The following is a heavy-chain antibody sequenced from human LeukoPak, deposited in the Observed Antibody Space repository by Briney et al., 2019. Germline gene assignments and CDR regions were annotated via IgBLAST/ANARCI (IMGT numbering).Heavy chain of an antibody. CDR1: GFTFSSKW. Sequence: GGSLRLSCAASGFTFSSKWMSWVRQAPGKGLEWVGNIQPDGSEQYPVDSVKGRFTISRDNARNSLFLQMNSLRVEDTAVYYCARRGDIVATISRKAVWYFDYWGQGTLVTVSS. CDR2: IQPDGSEQ. V-gene: IGHV3-7*01. J-gene: IGHJ4*02. D-gene: IGHD5-12*01. CDR3: ARRGDIVATISRKAVWYFDY.